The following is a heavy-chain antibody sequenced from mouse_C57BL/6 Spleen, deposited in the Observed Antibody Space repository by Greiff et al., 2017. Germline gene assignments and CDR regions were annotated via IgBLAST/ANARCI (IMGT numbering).Heavy chain of an antibody. CDR1: GYTFTSYW. CDR2: IYPSDSET. Sequence: VQLQQPGAELVRPGSSVKLSCKASGYTFTSYWMDWVKQRPGQGLEWIGNIYPSDSETHYHQTFKDKATLTVDKSSSTAYMPLRRLTSEDAEVYDCARLAQATEAMDYWGQGTSVTVSS. V-gene: IGHV1-61*01. CDR3: ARLAQATEAMDY. J-gene: IGHJ4*01. D-gene: IGHD3-2*02.